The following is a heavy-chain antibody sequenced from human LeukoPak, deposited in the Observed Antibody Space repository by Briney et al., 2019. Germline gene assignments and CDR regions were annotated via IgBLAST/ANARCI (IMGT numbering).Heavy chain of an antibody. CDR1: GYTFTGYY. J-gene: IGHJ4*02. Sequence: PSVKVSCKASGYTFTGYYMHWVRQAPGQGLEWMGWINPNSGGTNYAQKFQGRVTMTRDTSISTAYMELSRLRSDDTAVYYCARDREYYDSSGLFDYWGQGTLVTVSS. D-gene: IGHD3-22*01. CDR3: ARDREYYDSSGLFDY. V-gene: IGHV1-2*02. CDR2: INPNSGGT.